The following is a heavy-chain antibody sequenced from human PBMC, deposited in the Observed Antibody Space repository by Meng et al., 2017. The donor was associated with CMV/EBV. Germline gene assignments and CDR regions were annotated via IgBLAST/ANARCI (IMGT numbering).Heavy chain of an antibody. J-gene: IGHJ3*02. CDR2: IYPGDSDT. CDR3: ARRTHSSSWYYAFDI. V-gene: IGHV5-51*01. CDR1: GYSFTSYL. D-gene: IGHD6-13*01. Sequence: TVSCQGSGYSFTSYLIGWVRQMPGKGLEWVGIIYPGDSDTRYSPSFKGQVTISADKSISTAYLQWSSLKASDTAMYYCARRTHSSSWYYAFDIWGQGTMVTVSS.